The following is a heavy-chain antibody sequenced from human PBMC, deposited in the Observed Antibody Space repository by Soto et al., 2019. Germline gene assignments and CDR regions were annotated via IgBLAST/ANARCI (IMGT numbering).Heavy chain of an antibody. J-gene: IGHJ5*02. CDR2: ISAYNGNT. CDR3: ARGVGSGSYYNQYNWFDP. D-gene: IGHD3-10*01. CDR1: GYTFTNYG. Sequence: ASVKVSCKASGYTFTNYGISWVRQAPGQGLEWMGWISAYNGNTKYAQKLQGRVTMTTDTSTSTAYMELRSLRSDDTAVYYCARGVGSGSYYNQYNWFDPWGQGNLVTVSS. V-gene: IGHV1-18*01.